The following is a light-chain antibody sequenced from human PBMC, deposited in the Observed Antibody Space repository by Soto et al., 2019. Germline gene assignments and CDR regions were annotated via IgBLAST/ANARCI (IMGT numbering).Light chain of an antibody. J-gene: IGKJ1*01. CDR3: QQYNSYSRT. CDR2: KAS. Sequence: DIQMTQSPSTLSASVGDRVTITCRASQTISSRLAWYQQKPGKAPKLLIYKASSLESGVSSRFSGSGSGTEFTLTISSLQPDDFATYYCQQYNSYSRTFGRGTKVEIK. V-gene: IGKV1-5*03. CDR1: QTISSR.